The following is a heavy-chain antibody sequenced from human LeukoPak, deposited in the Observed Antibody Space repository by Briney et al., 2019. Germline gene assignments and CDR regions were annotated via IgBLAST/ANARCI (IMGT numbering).Heavy chain of an antibody. CDR1: GGSISSYY. CDR3: ARGGYYQRSLDY. J-gene: IGHJ4*02. CDR2: IYYSGST. D-gene: IGHD3-22*01. Sequence: SETLSLTCTVSGGSISSYYWSWIRQPPGKGLEWIGYIYYSGSTNYNPSLKSRVTISVDTSKNQFSLKLSSVTAADTAVYYCARGGYYQRSLDYWGQGTLVTVSS. V-gene: IGHV4-59*01.